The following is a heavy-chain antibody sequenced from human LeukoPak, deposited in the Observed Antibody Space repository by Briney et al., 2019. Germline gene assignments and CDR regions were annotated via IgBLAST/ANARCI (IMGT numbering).Heavy chain of an antibody. J-gene: IGHJ3*02. CDR1: GSSVNSDQY. CDR3: AMLRLGELSSLANAYDI. CDR2: VHQTGSP. Sequence: PSETLSLTCDVSGSSVNSDQYWGWMRHSPGAGLEWIGSVHQTGSPYYNPSLGSRVSLSIDSTKNSFSLRLTSVTAADTAVYYCAMLRLGELSSLANAYDIWGQGTMVIVSS. V-gene: IGHV4-38-2*01. D-gene: IGHD3-16*02.